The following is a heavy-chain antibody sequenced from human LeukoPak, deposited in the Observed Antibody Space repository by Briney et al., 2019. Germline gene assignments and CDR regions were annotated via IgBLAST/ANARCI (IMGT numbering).Heavy chain of an antibody. D-gene: IGHD3-22*01. CDR3: AKDHGRANYYDSSGYYFLLAFDI. V-gene: IGHV3-23*01. Sequence: GGSLRLSCAASGFTFSSYAMSWVRQAPGKGLEWVSAISGSGGSTYYADSVKGRFTISRDNSKNTLYLQMNSLRAEDTAVYYCAKDHGRANYYDSSGYYFLLAFDIWGQGTMVTVSS. J-gene: IGHJ3*02. CDR1: GFTFSSYA. CDR2: ISGSGGST.